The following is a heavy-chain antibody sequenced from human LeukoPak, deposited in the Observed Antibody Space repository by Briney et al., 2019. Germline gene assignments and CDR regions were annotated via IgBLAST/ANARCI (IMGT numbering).Heavy chain of an antibody. J-gene: IGHJ3*02. CDR2: ISSSSSTI. D-gene: IGHD5-12*01. V-gene: IGHV3-48*01. Sequence: PGGSLRLSCAASGFTFSSYSMNWVRQAPGKGLEWVSYISSSSSTIYYADSVKGRFTISRDNAKNSLYLQMNSLRAEDTAVYYCARGGNSGYDLYDAFDIWGQGTMVTVSS. CDR3: ARGGNSGYDLYDAFDI. CDR1: GFTFSSYS.